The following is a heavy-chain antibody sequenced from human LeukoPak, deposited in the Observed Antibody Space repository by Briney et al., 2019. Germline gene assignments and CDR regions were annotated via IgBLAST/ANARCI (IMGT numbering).Heavy chain of an antibody. V-gene: IGHV5-51*01. CDR1: GYSFTSYW. Sequence: GESLKISCKGSGYSFTSYWIGWVRQMPGKGLEWMGIIYPGDSDTRYSPSFQGQVTISADKSISTAYLRWSSLKASDTAMYYCARHIRVPAAIFWAFDIWGQGTMVTVSS. CDR3: ARHIRVPAAIFWAFDI. CDR2: IYPGDSDT. D-gene: IGHD2-2*02. J-gene: IGHJ3*02.